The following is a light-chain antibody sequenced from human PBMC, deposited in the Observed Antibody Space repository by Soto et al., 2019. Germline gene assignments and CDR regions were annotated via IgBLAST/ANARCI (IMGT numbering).Light chain of an antibody. Sequence: QAVVTQEPSLTVSPGGTVTLTCASSTGAVTSGYYPSWFQQKPGQAPRALIFNTNNKHSWTPARFSGSLLGGKAALTLSGVQPEDEAEYFCLLYYGGAQLRVFGGGTKVTVL. CDR1: TGAVTSGYY. J-gene: IGLJ3*02. CDR3: LLYYGGAQLRV. CDR2: NTN. V-gene: IGLV7-43*01.